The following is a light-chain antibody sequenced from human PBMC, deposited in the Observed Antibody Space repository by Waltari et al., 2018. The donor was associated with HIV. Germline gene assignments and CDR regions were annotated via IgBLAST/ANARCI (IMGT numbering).Light chain of an antibody. CDR3: CSYAGSYTRIWV. CDR1: SSDVGGYNY. CDR2: DVS. J-gene: IGLJ3*02. V-gene: IGLV2-11*01. Sequence: QSALTQPRSVSGSPGQSVTISCTGTSSDVGGYNYVSWYQQYPGKAPKLMIYDVSKRPSGVPDRFSGSNSGNTASLTISGLQAEDEGDYYCCSYAGSYTRIWVFGGGTKLTVL.